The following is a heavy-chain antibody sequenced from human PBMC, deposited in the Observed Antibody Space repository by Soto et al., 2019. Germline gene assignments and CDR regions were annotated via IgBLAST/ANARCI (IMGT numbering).Heavy chain of an antibody. J-gene: IGHJ6*02. Sequence: ASGKVSCKASGYTFTSYYMHWVRQAPGQGLEWMGIINPSGGSTSYAQKFQGRVTMTRDTSTSTVYMELSSLRSEDTAVYYCARDGVVGYGYYYYGMDVWGQGTTVTVSS. D-gene: IGHD3-3*01. CDR3: ARDGVVGYGYYYYGMDV. CDR1: GYTFTSYY. V-gene: IGHV1-46*01. CDR2: INPSGGST.